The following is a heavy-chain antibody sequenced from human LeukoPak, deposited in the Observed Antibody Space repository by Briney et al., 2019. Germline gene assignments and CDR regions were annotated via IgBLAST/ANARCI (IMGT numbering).Heavy chain of an antibody. CDR1: GGSISSGGYY. V-gene: IGHV4-31*03. J-gene: IGHJ2*01. Sequence: SQTLSLTCTASGGSISSGGYYWSWIRQHPGKGLEWIGYIYYSGSTYYNPSLKSRVTISVDTSKNQFSLKLSSVTAADTAVYYCARDRYTVVSWYFDLWGRGTLVTVSS. D-gene: IGHD4-23*01. CDR2: IYYSGST. CDR3: ARDRYTVVSWYFDL.